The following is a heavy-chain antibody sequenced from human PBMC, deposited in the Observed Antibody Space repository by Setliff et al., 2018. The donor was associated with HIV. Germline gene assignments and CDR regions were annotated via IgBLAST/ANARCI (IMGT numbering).Heavy chain of an antibody. Sequence: LSLTCAVYGGSLSSSYWTWVRQAPGKGLQWVSDSSPTSSSKLYAESVKGRFTISRDNGKNSLYLQMNSLRAEDTAVYYCARMWSYYDFWSGYYYWGQGTLVTVSS. CDR1: GGSLSSSY. CDR3: ARMWSYYDFWSGYYY. CDR2: SSPTSSSK. D-gene: IGHD3-3*01. J-gene: IGHJ4*02. V-gene: IGHV3-48*01.